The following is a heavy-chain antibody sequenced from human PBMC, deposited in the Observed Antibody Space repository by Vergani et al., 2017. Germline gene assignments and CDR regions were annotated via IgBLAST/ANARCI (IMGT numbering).Heavy chain of an antibody. V-gene: IGHV4-39*07. CDR1: GGGRRRRRDD. Sequence: QLQLQESGPGLVKPEERRRGTGKVAGGGRRRRRDDGGGKREEKGKGREGRGESNQSGRSNDKKESKRRVTISVDTSKNQFSLKLSSVTAADTAVYYCARAISSSGHYGLSKKYYFDYWGQGTLVTVSS. D-gene: IGHD3-22*01. J-gene: IGHJ4*02. CDR3: ARAISSSGHYGLSKKYYFDY. CDR2: SNQSGRS.